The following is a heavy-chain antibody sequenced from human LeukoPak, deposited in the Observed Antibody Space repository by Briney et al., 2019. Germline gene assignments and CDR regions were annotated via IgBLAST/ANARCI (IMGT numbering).Heavy chain of an antibody. CDR1: GGSFSGYY. V-gene: IGHV4-34*01. Sequence: SETLSLTCAVYGGSFSGYYWSWLRQPPGKGLEWIGEINHSGSTNYNPSLKSRVTISVDTSKNQFSLKLSSVTAADTAVYYCAALGYCSSTSCYTDYWGQGTLVTVSS. CDR2: INHSGST. D-gene: IGHD2-2*02. CDR3: AALGYCSSTSCYTDY. J-gene: IGHJ4*02.